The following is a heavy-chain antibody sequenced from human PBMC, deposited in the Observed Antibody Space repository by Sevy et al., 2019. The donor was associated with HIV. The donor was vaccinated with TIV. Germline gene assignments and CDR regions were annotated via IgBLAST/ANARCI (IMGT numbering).Heavy chain of an antibody. Sequence: GGSLRLSCAASGFTFTLYAIHWVRQAPGKGLEWVALISYSGTNKYYADSVKGRFTISRDDSKNTAYLQMNNLRTDDTAVYDCARVAVEYWTEDCYHRFDYLGQGTQVTGSS. CDR2: ISYSGTNK. V-gene: IGHV3-30-3*01. J-gene: IGHJ4*02. CDR1: GFTFTLYA. CDR3: ARVAVEYWTEDCYHRFDY. D-gene: IGHD2-21*02.